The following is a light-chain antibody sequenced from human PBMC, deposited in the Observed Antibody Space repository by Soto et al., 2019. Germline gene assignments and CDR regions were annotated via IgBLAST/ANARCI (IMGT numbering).Light chain of an antibody. Sequence: QSALTQPPSVSGAPEQTVTISCSGSDSNIGAGYDLHWYQQIPGTAPKLLIHSNFLRASGVPDRFSASKSVTSASLAIIGLQADDEADPYCQSYDNRLGDWVFGGGTKVTVL. V-gene: IGLV1-40*01. CDR1: DSNIGAGYD. CDR3: QSYDNRLGDWV. CDR2: SNF. J-gene: IGLJ3*02.